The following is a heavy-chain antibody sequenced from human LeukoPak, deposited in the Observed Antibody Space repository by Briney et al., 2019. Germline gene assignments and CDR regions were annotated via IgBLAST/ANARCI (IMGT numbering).Heavy chain of an antibody. CDR2: IGGGGRAT. D-gene: IGHD5-18*01. J-gene: IGHJ4*02. Sequence: GGSLRLSCAASGFTFRNYAMTWVRQAPGKGLEWVSAIGGGGRATYYADSVKGRFTISRDNAKNSLYLQMNSLRAEDTAVYYCAGGYSYGPTIDYWGQGTLVTVSS. V-gene: IGHV3-23*01. CDR1: GFTFRNYA. CDR3: AGGYSYGPTIDY.